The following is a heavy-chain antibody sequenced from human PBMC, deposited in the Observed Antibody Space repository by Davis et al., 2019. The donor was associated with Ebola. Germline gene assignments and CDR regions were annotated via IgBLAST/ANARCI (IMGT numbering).Heavy chain of an antibody. Sequence: GESLKIPCKTSGYSFNTYWIGWVRQMPGKGLEWMGMTDPSDSYTYYSPSFQGHVTISADKSINTAYLQWSSLRASDTAMYYCARSHCSSSRCYTHFDYWGQGTLVTVSS. CDR1: GYSFNTYW. CDR2: TDPSDSYT. D-gene: IGHD2-2*02. CDR3: ARSHCSSSRCYTHFDY. J-gene: IGHJ4*02. V-gene: IGHV5-10-1*01.